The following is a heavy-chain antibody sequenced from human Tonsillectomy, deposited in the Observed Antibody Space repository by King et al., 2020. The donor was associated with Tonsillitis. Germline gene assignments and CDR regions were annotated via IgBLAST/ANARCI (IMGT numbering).Heavy chain of an antibody. Sequence: VQLVQSGAEVKKPGESLKISCKGSGYSFSSYWIGWVRQMPGTGPEWMGLIYPGDSDTRYSPSFQGQVTISADKSISTAYLQWGSLRASDTAVYYCVRLGGSDSSGYYGDYWGQGPLVTVSS. D-gene: IGHD3-22*01. CDR2: IYPGDSDT. CDR3: VRLGGSDSSGYYGDY. V-gene: IGHV5-51*01. J-gene: IGHJ4*02. CDR1: GYSFSSYW.